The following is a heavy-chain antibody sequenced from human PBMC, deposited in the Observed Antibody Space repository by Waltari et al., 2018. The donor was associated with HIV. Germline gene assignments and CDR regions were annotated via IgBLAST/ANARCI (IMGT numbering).Heavy chain of an antibody. Sequence: QVQLQESGTGLVKPSETLSLTCSVSGDSVGSGSYYWSWMRQPPGKGLEWIGNIDYTGRANYNPSLKTRVTISADTSKNHLSLKLTSVTAGDTAIYYCARVVASAGLRFDRWGQGSLVTVSS. CDR1: GDSVGSGSYY. CDR2: IDYTGRA. V-gene: IGHV4-61*03. J-gene: IGHJ5*02. CDR3: ARVVASAGLRFDR. D-gene: IGHD2-21*01.